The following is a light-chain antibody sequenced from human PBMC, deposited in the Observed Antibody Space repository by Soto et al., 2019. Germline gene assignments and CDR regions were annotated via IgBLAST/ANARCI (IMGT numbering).Light chain of an antibody. V-gene: IGKV3-15*01. J-gene: IGKJ5*01. CDR1: QSISSN. CDR3: QQYNNWPLT. Sequence: DIVMTQSPATLSVSPGERATLSCRASQSISSNLAWYQQKPGQAPRLLIDGASTRATGISARFSGSGSGTEFTLTISSLQSEDLAVYYCQQYNNWPLTFGQGTQLEIK. CDR2: GAS.